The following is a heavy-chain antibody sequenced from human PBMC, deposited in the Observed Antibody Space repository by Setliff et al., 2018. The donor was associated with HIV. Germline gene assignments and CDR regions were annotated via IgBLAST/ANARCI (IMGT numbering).Heavy chain of an antibody. Sequence: GGSLRLSCAASGFTLTDYPMHWVRQAPGNGLEWVAVIASHGNWHDYAASVKGRFTISRDTSRNTLYLQMSTLRAEDTAIYSCATLARFAPDYWSQGTQVTVSS. V-gene: IGHV3-30*04. CDR3: ATLARFAPDY. J-gene: IGHJ4*02. CDR1: GFTLTDYP. CDR2: IASHGNWH.